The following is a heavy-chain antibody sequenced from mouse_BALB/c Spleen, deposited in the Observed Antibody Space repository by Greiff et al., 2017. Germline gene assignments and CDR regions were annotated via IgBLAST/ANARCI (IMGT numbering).Heavy chain of an antibody. J-gene: IGHJ2*01. Sequence: VQLQQSGPGLVKPSQSLSLTCTVTGYSITSDYAWNWIRQFPGNKLEWMGYISYSGSTSYNPSLKSRISITRDTSKNQFFLQLNSVTTEDTATYYCARSLYYRYDDGIDYWGQGTTLTVSS. D-gene: IGHD2-14*01. CDR1: GYSITSDYA. CDR2: ISYSGST. CDR3: ARSLYYRYDDGIDY. V-gene: IGHV3-2*02.